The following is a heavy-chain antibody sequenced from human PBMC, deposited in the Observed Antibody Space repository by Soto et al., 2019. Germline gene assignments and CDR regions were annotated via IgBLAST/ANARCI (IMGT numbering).Heavy chain of an antibody. CDR2: ISSTDGTT. V-gene: IGHV3-23*01. J-gene: IGHJ4*02. Sequence: TGGSLRLSCTASGFTFSTYAMTWVRQAPGKGLEWVSSISSTDGTTYYTDSVKGRFTISRDTSKNTLNLQMNSLRAEDTAVYYCANGGIAVTGCDYWGQGTLVTVSS. CDR3: ANGGIAVTGCDY. CDR1: GFTFSTYA. D-gene: IGHD6-19*01.